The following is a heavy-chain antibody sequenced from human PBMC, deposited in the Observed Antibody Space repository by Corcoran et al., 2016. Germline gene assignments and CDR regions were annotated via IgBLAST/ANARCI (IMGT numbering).Heavy chain of an antibody. CDR2: IYYSGST. CDR1: GGSISSSSYY. CDR3: ARVDSSGYPMIDAFDI. V-gene: IGHV4-39*07. Sequence: QLQLQESGPGLVKPSETLSLTCTVSGGSISSSSYYWGWIRQPPGKGLEWIGSIYYSGSTYYNPSLKSRVTISVDTSKNQFSLKLSAVTAADTAVYYCARVDSSGYPMIDAFDIWGQGTMVTVSS. D-gene: IGHD3-22*01. J-gene: IGHJ3*02.